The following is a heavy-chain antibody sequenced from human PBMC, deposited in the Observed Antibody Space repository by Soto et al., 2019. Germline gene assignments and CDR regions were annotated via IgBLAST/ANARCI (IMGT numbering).Heavy chain of an antibody. J-gene: IGHJ6*02. CDR1: GYTFTSYG. CDR2: XSGYNGNT. CDR3: AISGGAGGSIYYYYGMDV. V-gene: IGHV1-18*01. D-gene: IGHD3-16*01. Sequence: XSVKXSCKXSGYTFTSYGXXXVXXAXGQGLEWMGWXSGYNGNTKHEQKLQGRVTMTTDTSTSTAYMELRSLRSDDTAVYYCAISGGAGGSIYYYYGMDVWGQGTTVTVSS.